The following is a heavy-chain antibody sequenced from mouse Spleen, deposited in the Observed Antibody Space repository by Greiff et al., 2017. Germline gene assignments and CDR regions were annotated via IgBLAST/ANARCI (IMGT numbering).Heavy chain of an antibody. J-gene: IGHJ4*01. D-gene: IGHD2-1*01. V-gene: IGHV5-16*01. Sequence: EVQRVESEGGLVQPGSSMKLSCTASGFTFSDYYMAWVRQVPEKGLEWVANINYDGSSTYYLDSLKSRFIISRDNAKNILYLQMSSLKSEDTATYYCARDGGFYGTGYAMDYWGQGTSVTVSS. CDR3: ARDGGFYGTGYAMDY. CDR2: INYDGSST. CDR1: GFTFSDYY.